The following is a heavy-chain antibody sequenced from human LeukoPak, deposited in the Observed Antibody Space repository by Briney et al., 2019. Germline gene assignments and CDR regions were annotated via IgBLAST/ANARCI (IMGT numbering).Heavy chain of an antibody. Sequence: SVKVSCKASGGTFSSYAISWVRQAPGQGLEWMGGIIPIFGTANYAQKFQGRVTITTDESTSTAYMELSSLRSEDTAVYYCARDPTNRYCSGGSCYSRWFDPWGQGTLVTVSS. CDR2: IIPIFGTA. CDR1: GGTFSSYA. V-gene: IGHV1-69*05. CDR3: ARDPTNRYCSGGSCYSRWFDP. D-gene: IGHD2-15*01. J-gene: IGHJ5*02.